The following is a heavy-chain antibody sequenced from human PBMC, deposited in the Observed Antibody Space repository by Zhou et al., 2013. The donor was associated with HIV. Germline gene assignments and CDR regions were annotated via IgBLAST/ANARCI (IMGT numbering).Heavy chain of an antibody. J-gene: IGHJ5*02. CDR1: GGTFTSYG. D-gene: IGHD1-26*01. V-gene: IGHV1-69*04. CDR3: AKITGSFYNRFDP. CDR2: IIPILGQT. Sequence: QVQLVQSGAEVTRPGSSVNISCKASGGTFTSYGISWVRQAPGQGLEWMGRIIPILGQTNYAQKFQGRVTITADKSTSTAYMELTRLTSEDAAVYYCAKITGSFYNRFDPWGRGTLVTVSS.